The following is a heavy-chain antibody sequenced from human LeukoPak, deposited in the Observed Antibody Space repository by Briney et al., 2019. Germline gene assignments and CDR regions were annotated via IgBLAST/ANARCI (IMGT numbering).Heavy chain of an antibody. D-gene: IGHD3-22*01. CDR3: ARAVWGSRGYISDY. V-gene: IGHV4-59*01. J-gene: IGHJ4*02. CDR2: MYYSGST. Sequence: SETLSLTCTVSGGSISSYYWSWIRQPPGKGLEWIGYMYYSGSTNYNPSLKSRVTISVDTSKDQFSLKLSSVTAGDTAVYYCARAVWGSRGYISDYWGQGTLVTVSS. CDR1: GGSISSYY.